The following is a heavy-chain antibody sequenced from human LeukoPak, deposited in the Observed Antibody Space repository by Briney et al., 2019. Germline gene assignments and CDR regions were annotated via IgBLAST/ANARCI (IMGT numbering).Heavy chain of an antibody. J-gene: IGHJ4*02. V-gene: IGHV5-51*01. Sequence: GESLKISRKGSGYRFTNYWIGWVRQMPGKGLEWMGIIYPGDSDTKYSPSFQGQVTISADKSINTAYLQWSSLKASDTAIYYCARRDGYNNPFDFWGQGTLVTVSS. CDR3: ARRDGYNNPFDF. CDR1: GYRFTNYW. D-gene: IGHD5-24*01. CDR2: IYPGDSDT.